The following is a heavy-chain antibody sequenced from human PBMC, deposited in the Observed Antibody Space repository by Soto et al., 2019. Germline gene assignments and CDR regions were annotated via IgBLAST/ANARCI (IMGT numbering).Heavy chain of an antibody. D-gene: IGHD3-16*01. CDR1: GGTFSSYA. CDR2: IIPIFGTA. J-gene: IGHJ4*02. Sequence: QVQLVQSGAEVKKPWSSVKVSCKASGGTFSSYAISWVRQAPGQGLEWMGGIIPIFGTANYAQKFQGRVTITADESTSTAYMELSSLRSEDTALYYCARVGLRGTRTSDYWGQGTLVTVSS. V-gene: IGHV1-69*12. CDR3: ARVGLRGTRTSDY.